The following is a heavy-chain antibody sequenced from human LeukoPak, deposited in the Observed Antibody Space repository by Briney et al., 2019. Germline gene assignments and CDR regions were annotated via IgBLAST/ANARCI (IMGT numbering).Heavy chain of an antibody. D-gene: IGHD3-10*01. V-gene: IGHV4-4*07. CDR2: IYTSGST. CDR3: ASTSRVRVRGALDY. Sequence: SETLSLTCTVSGGSISSYYWSWIRQPAGKGLEWIGRIYTSGSTNYNPSLKSRVTISVDTSKNQFSLKLSSVTAADTAVYYCASTSRVRVRGALDYWGQGTLVTVSS. CDR1: GGSISSYY. J-gene: IGHJ4*02.